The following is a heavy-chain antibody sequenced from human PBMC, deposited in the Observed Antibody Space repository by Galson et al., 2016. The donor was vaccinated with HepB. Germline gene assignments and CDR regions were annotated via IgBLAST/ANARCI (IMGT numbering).Heavy chain of an antibody. CDR1: GGSFSNYC. J-gene: IGHJ3*01. V-gene: IGHV4-34*01. CDR3: ASMLGYCNGGNCYFP. CDR2: INHRGRT. D-gene: IGHD2-15*01. Sequence: ETLSLTCAVYGGSFSNYCWSWIRQPPGKGLEWIGEINHRGRTNYNPSLKSRVTISVDMFKSQFSLKLSSVTAADTAIYYCASMLGYCNGGNCYFPWGQGTKVTVS.